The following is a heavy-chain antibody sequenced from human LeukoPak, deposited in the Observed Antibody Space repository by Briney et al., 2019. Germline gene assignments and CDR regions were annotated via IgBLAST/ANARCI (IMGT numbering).Heavy chain of an antibody. V-gene: IGHV4-31*03. CDR3: ARGVRGYSYGAFEF. Sequence: PSETLSLTCTVSGGSISSGGYYWSWIRQIPGKGLEWIGYISDSGSTYYNPSLKSRVTISVDTSKDQFSLRLTSVTAADAALYHCARGVRGYSYGAFEFWGQGILVSVSS. D-gene: IGHD5-18*01. CDR1: GGSISSGGYY. CDR2: ISDSGST. J-gene: IGHJ4*02.